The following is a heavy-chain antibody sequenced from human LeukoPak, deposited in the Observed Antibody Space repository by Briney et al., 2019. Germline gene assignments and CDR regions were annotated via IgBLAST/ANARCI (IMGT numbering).Heavy chain of an antibody. D-gene: IGHD4-11*01. Sequence: GGSLRLSCEASGFTLSDYWMSWVRQAPGKGLEWVANIKQDGSEKYYVDSVKGRFSISRDNAKNSLFLQMDSLRAEDTAVYYCARESKQGWYFDLWGRGTLVTVSS. CDR2: IKQDGSEK. CDR3: ARESKQGWYFDL. CDR1: GFTLSDYW. J-gene: IGHJ2*01. V-gene: IGHV3-7*01.